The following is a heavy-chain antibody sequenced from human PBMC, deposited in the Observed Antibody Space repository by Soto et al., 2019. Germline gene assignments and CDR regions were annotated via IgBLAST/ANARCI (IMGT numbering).Heavy chain of an antibody. CDR1: GFTLGDYA. CDR3: AKSHTTSGWYVTTDY. CDR2: ISWNSSSI. D-gene: IGHD6-19*01. V-gene: IGHV3-9*01. J-gene: IGHJ4*02. Sequence: PGRSLRVSCAASGFTLGDYAMQWVRQAPGKGLEWVSAISWNSSSIDYADSVKGRFTISRDNAKNSLYLQMNSLRAEDTALYYCAKSHTTSGWYVTTDYWGQGTRVTVSS.